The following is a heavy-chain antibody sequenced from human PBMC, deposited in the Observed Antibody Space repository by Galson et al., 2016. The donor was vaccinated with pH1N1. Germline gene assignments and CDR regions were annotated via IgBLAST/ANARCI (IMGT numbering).Heavy chain of an antibody. CDR2: INQDGSRK. CDR3: ATEDYYTSLY. V-gene: IGHV3-7*01. Sequence: SLRLSCAASGFIFSDYWMSWVRQAPGKGLEWVAKINQDGSRKYYVDSMKGRCTISRDNAENSLSLQMNSLRGEDTALDFCATEDYYTSLYWGQGILVTVSS. D-gene: IGHD1-26*01. J-gene: IGHJ4*02. CDR1: GFIFSDYW.